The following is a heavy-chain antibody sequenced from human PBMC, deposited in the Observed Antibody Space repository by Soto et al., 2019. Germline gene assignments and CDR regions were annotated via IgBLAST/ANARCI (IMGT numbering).Heavy chain of an antibody. V-gene: IGHV1-2*02. Sequence: RASVKVSCKASGYTFTGYYMHWVRQAPGQGLEWMGWINPNSGGTNYAQKFQGRVTVTRDTSISTAYMELGRLRSDDTAVYYCARDVLYYDFWAENYYYYGMDVWGQGTTVTVSS. CDR2: INPNSGGT. D-gene: IGHD3-3*01. J-gene: IGHJ6*02. CDR1: GYTFTGYY. CDR3: ARDVLYYDFWAENYYYYGMDV.